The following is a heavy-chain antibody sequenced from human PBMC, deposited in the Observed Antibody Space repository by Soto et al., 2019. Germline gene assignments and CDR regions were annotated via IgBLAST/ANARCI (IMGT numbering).Heavy chain of an antibody. CDR1: GGSFSSGGYY. CDR3: ARDRLKGYLDY. J-gene: IGHJ4*02. Sequence: QVRLQESGPGLVKPSQTLSLTCTVSGGSFSSGGYYWTWIRQHPGKGLEWIGCIYSSGTTYYNPSLKSRVSISVDTSKRQFSLRLKSVTAADTAVYYCARDRLKGYLDYWGQGTLVSVSS. D-gene: IGHD3-22*01. V-gene: IGHV4-31*03. CDR2: IYSSGTT.